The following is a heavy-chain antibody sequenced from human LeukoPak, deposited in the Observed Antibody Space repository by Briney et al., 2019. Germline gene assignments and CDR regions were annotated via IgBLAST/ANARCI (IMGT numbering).Heavy chain of an antibody. CDR1: GFPFSDFS. D-gene: IGHD2-8*01. CDR2: TNSGGSST. CDR3: AKQSYARSLGE. Sequence: GGSLRLSCATSGFPFSDFSMTWVRQAPGKGLEGISTTNSGGSSTDYAESGKGRFTISRDNSKSTLYLQMSSLRVEDTAMYYCAKQSYARSLGEGGPGTLVTVSS. V-gene: IGHV3-23*01. J-gene: IGHJ4*02.